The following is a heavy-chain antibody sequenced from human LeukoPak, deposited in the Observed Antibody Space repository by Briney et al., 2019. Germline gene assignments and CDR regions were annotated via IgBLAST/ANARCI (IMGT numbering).Heavy chain of an antibody. CDR2: IKTDGSTT. CDR1: GFTFSSYW. CDR3: ARGTNYDFWSGYYLYYCYGMDV. J-gene: IGHJ6*02. V-gene: IGHV3-74*01. Sequence: GGSLRLSCAASGFTFSSYWMHWVRQVPGKGLVWVSRIKTDGSTTDYADSVKGRFTISRDNSKNTLYLQMNSLRAEDTAVYYCARGTNYDFWSGYYLYYCYGMDVWGQGTTVTVSS. D-gene: IGHD3-3*01.